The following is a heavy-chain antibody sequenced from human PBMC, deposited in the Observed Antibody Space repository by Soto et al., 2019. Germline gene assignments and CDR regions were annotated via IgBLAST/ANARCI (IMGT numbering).Heavy chain of an antibody. D-gene: IGHD3-10*01. CDR3: ASFDYGSGSYDY. Sequence: GGSLRLSCAASGFTFSSYAMHWVRQAPGKGLEWVAVISYDGSNKYYADSVKGRFTISRDNSKNTLYLQMNSLRAEDTAVYYCASFDYGSGSYDYWGQGTLVTVSS. CDR2: ISYDGSNK. V-gene: IGHV3-30-3*01. J-gene: IGHJ4*02. CDR1: GFTFSSYA.